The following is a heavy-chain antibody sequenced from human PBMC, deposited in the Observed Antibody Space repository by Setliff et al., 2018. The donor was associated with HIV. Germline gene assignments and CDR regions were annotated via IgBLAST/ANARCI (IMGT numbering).Heavy chain of an antibody. CDR1: GYTFSDYD. CDR2: ISGYSGHT. V-gene: IGHV1-18*01. Sequence: ASVKVSCKASGYTFSDYDVAWVRQAPGQGLEWMGWISGYSGHTSYAQKIQGRVTMTTDTSTSTAYMELRSLRSDDTAVCFCAREHSTTWPYFDFWGQGTLVTVSS. D-gene: IGHD6-13*01. J-gene: IGHJ4*02. CDR3: AREHSTTWPYFDF.